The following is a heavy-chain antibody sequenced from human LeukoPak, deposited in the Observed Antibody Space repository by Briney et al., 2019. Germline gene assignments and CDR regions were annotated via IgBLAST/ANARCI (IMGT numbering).Heavy chain of an antibody. Sequence: GGTLRLSCEVSGLDFSAYGMTWVRQAPGKGLEWVSSIHHLVGHTYYADSVKGRFTISRDNSKNTVSLQMDTLRVEDTAIYYCANLATLSSIFGTPVSDHWGLGTRVTVSS. V-gene: IGHV3-23*01. CDR3: ANLATLSSIFGTPVSDH. J-gene: IGHJ4*02. CDR2: IHHLVGHT. CDR1: GLDFSAYG. D-gene: IGHD3-3*01.